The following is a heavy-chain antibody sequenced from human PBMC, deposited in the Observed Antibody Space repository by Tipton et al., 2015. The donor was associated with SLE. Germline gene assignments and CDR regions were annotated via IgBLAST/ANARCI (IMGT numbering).Heavy chain of an antibody. J-gene: IGHJ6*03. CDR2: VSHSRST. Sequence: TLSLTCAVSGGSFSGYAWSWVRQPPGKGLEWIGEVSHSRSTNYNPSLKSRGTISLDTSNNQFSLRLSSVTAADTAVNYCARGVAGYFHYCYLDVWGKGTTVAISS. CDR1: GGSFSGYA. CDR3: ARGVAGYFHYCYLDV. V-gene: IGHV4-34*01.